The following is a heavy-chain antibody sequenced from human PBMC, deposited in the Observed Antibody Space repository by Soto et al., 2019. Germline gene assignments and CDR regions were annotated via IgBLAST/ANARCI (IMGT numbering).Heavy chain of an antibody. Sequence: QVQLHEPGPGLVKPSETLSLTCSVSDVSTSNFFWKWFRQPPGKGLEWIGIIHSSGTTNYNPSLPCRVTLSADKSKSQCSLKMTSVTAADTAVYYCSRGGGWLTDYWGQGTQVTVAT. D-gene: IGHD6-19*01. J-gene: IGHJ4*02. CDR1: DVSTSNFF. V-gene: IGHV4-59*08. CDR3: SRGGGWLTDY. CDR2: IHSSGTT.